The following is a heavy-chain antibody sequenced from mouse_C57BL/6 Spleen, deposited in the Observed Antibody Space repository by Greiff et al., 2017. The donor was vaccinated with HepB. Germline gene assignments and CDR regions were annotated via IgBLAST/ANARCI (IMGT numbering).Heavy chain of an antibody. V-gene: IGHV1-74*01. CDR2: IYPSDSDT. Sequence: QVHLKQPGAELVKPGASVKVSCKASGYTFTSYWMHWVKQRPGQGLEWIGRIYPSDSDTNYNQKFKGKATLTVDKSSSTAYMQLSSLTSEDSAVYYWAIDSSGPWYFDVWGTGTTVTVSS. D-gene: IGHD3-2*02. CDR3: AIDSSGPWYFDV. CDR1: GYTFTSYW. J-gene: IGHJ1*03.